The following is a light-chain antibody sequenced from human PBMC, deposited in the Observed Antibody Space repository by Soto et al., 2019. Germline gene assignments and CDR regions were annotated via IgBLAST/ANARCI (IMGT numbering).Light chain of an antibody. J-gene: IGLJ1*01. CDR3: SSYAGSNNPYV. Sequence: QSALTQPPSASGCPGQSVAISCTGASSDVGGHNYVSWYQQHPGKAPKLMIYEVSKRPSGVPDRFSGSKSGNTASLTVSGLQAEDEADYYCSSYAGSNNPYVFGTGTKVTV. CDR1: SSDVGGHNY. CDR2: EVS. V-gene: IGLV2-8*01.